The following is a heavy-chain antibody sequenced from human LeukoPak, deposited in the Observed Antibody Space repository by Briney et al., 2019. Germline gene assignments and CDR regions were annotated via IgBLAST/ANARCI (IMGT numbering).Heavy chain of an antibody. Sequence: GESLKISCKGSGYSFTSYWIAWLRQMPGKGLEWMGIIYPGDSDTRYSPSFQGQVTISADKSISTAYRQWSSLKASDTAMYYCARRADSSGYFVSWGQGTLVTVSS. J-gene: IGHJ5*01. CDR1: GYSFTSYW. D-gene: IGHD3-22*01. CDR3: ARRADSSGYFVS. V-gene: IGHV5-51*01. CDR2: IYPGDSDT.